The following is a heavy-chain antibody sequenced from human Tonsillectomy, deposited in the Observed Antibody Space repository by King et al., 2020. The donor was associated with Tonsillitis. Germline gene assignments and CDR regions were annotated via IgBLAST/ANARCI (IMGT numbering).Heavy chain of an antibody. J-gene: IGHJ6*02. Sequence: VQLVESGGGLVRPGGSLRLSCEASGLTFSRYWMNWVRQAPGKGLEWVANIKEDGNEIYYVESVQGRFTISRDNAKNSLYLQMNSLRADDTAVYYCARLSMGARYGMDVWGQGTTVTVSS. V-gene: IGHV3-7*03. D-gene: IGHD1-26*01. CDR3: ARLSMGARYGMDV. CDR2: IKEDGNEI. CDR1: GLTFSRYW.